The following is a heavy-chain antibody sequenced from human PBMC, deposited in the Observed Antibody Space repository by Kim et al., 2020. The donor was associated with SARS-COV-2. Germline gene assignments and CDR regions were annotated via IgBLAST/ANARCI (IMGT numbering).Heavy chain of an antibody. V-gene: IGHV3-53*01. J-gene: IGHJ4*02. CDR3: AKPVGANGDYFYY. CDR1: GFSVTSYY. CDR2: IYTTGST. Sequence: GGSLRLSCAASGFSVTSYYMSWVRQAPGKGLEWVSVIYTTGSTYYAASVKGRFTMSRDNSKNTLYLQMNSVRPEDTALYYCAKPVGANGDYFYYWGPGSL. D-gene: IGHD1-26*01.